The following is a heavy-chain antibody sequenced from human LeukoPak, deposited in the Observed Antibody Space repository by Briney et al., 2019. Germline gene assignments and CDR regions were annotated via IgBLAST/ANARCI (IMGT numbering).Heavy chain of an antibody. J-gene: IGHJ4*02. CDR2: IYPGDSDT. V-gene: IGHV5-51*01. CDR3: ALREGY. CDR1: GYSFTSYW. Sequence: GEPLKISCKGSGYSFTSYWIGWVRQMPGKGLEWMGIIYPGDSDTRFSPSFQGQVTISVDKSLRTAYLQWNSLQASDTAIYYCALREGYWGQGTLVTVSS.